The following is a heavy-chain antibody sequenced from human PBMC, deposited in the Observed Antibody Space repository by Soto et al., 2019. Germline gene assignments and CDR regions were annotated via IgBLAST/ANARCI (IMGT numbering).Heavy chain of an antibody. J-gene: IGHJ6*02. CDR2: IIPIFGTA. Sequence: SVKVSCKASGGTFSSYAISWVRQAPGQGLEWMGGIIPIFGTANYAQKFQGRVTITADESTSTAYMELSSLRSEDTAVYYCASALLGGSGSYSHYYYYYGMDVWGQGTTVTVSS. V-gene: IGHV1-69*13. CDR1: GGTFSSYA. D-gene: IGHD3-10*01. CDR3: ASALLGGSGSYSHYYYYYGMDV.